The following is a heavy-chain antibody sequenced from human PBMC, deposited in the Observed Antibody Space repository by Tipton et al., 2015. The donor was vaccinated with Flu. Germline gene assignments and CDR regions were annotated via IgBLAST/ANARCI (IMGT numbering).Heavy chain of an antibody. CDR2: FYTSGST. V-gene: IGHV4-4*07. CDR3: ATSDAGQLVAFDV. J-gene: IGHJ3*01. CDR1: GGSISSYY. Sequence: TLSLTCTVSGGSISSYYWSWIRQPAGKGLEWIGRFYTSGSTNYNASLKSRVTMSVDTSKNQFSLKLSSVTAADTAVYYCATSDAGQLVAFDVWGQGTMVNVSA. D-gene: IGHD6-13*01.